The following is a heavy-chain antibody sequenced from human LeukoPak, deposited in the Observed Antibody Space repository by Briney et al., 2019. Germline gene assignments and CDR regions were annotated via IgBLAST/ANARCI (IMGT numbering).Heavy chain of an antibody. CDR1: GFIFSDYG. J-gene: IGHJ4*02. CDR2: ITYDGNNK. CDR3: AKEGTMSSGTRDLDY. D-gene: IGHD1-1*01. Sequence: PGGSLRLSCAASGFIFSDYGMHWVRQAPGKGLEWVTFITYDGNNKYYTDSVKGRFTISRDISKNTLYLQMNSLRPEDTAVYYCAKEGTMSSGTRDLDYWGQGTLVTVSS. V-gene: IGHV3-30*02.